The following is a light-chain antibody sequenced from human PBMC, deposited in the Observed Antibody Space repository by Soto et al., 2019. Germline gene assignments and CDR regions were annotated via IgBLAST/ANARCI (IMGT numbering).Light chain of an antibody. J-gene: IGKJ1*01. CDR3: QHYKNYPWT. CDR1: QAVGRY. Sequence: AIRMTQSPSSLSASAGDRVAIACRASQAVGRYLAWYQQKPGQAPKLLIHGASTLQSGVPSRFSGGGSGTDFTLTIICLQSEDFATYYCQHYKNYPWTFGQGTTVEIK. CDR2: GAS. V-gene: IGKV1-8*01.